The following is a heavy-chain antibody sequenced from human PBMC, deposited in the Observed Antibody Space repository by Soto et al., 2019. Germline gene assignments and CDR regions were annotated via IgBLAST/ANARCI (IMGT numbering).Heavy chain of an antibody. V-gene: IGHV4-59*01. Sequence: SETLSLTCTVSGGSISSYYWSWIRQPPGKGLEWIGYIYYSGSTNYNPSLKSRVTISVDTSKNQFSLKLSSVTAADTAVYYCARVLPTKYYYYMDVWGKGTTVTVS. CDR1: GGSISSYY. J-gene: IGHJ6*03. CDR3: ARVLPTKYYYYMDV. CDR2: IYYSGST.